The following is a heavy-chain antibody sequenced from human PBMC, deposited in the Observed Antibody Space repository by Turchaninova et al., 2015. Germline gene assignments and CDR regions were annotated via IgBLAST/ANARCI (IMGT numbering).Heavy chain of an antibody. V-gene: IGHV4-59*08. CDR2: IYVGGSA. Sequence: HVQLQESGPGLVKPSETMSLTCTVSGGSISGYYWNWVRPPPGRGLEWIGFIYVGGSANYNPSLKSRVTISGDASKNQFSLNLTSVTAADTAVYYCARKSSGDPYDIWGQGTMVTVSS. J-gene: IGHJ3*02. CDR1: GGSISGYY. CDR3: ARKSSGDPYDI. D-gene: IGHD4-17*01.